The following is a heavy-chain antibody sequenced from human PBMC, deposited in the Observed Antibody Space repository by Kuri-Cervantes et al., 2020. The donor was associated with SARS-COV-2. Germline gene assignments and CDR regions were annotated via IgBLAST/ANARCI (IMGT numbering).Heavy chain of an antibody. V-gene: IGHV3-23*01. CDR3: AKHVRIVGASGGDY. CDR1: GFTFSSYA. CDR2: ISGSGGST. Sequence: GGSLRLSCAASGFTFSSYAMSWVRQAPGKGLEWVSAISGSGGSTYYADSVKGRFTISRDNSKNTLYLQVSSLRAEDSAVYYCAKHVRIVGASGGDYWGQGDRVHGAS. D-gene: IGHD1-26*01. J-gene: IGHJ4*02.